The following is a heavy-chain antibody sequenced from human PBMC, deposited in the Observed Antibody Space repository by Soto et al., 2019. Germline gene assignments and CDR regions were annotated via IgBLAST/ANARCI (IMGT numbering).Heavy chain of an antibody. CDR1: GYTFTCHY. Sequence: GASVKVSCEASGYTFTCHYIHWVRQAPEQGPEWMGEIGPESGATRYAQKFQGRFTISRDNSKNTLYMQMNSLRAEDKAVYYCAKDLDFWSGYTSDYWGQGTLVTVSS. J-gene: IGHJ4*02. CDR2: IGPESGAT. CDR3: AKDLDFWSGYTSDY. V-gene: IGHV1-2*02. D-gene: IGHD3-3*01.